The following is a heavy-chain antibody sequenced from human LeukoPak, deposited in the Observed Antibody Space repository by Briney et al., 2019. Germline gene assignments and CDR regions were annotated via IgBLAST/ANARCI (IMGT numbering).Heavy chain of an antibody. CDR3: AKDQGYSGYDPLDY. V-gene: IGHV3-23*01. D-gene: IGHD5-12*01. J-gene: IGHJ4*02. Sequence: GGSLRLSCAASGFTFSSYSMNWVHQAPGKGLEWVSAISGSGGRTYYVDSVKGRFTISRDNSKNTLYLQMNSLRAEDTAVYYCAKDQGYSGYDPLDYWGQGTLVTVSS. CDR1: GFTFSSYS. CDR2: ISGSGGRT.